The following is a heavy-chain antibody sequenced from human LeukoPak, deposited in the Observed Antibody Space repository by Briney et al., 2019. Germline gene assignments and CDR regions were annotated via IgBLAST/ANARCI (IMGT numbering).Heavy chain of an antibody. V-gene: IGHV3-53*01. Sequence: GGSLRLSCAASGFTVSSNYMSWVRQAPGKGLEWVSVIYSGGSTYYADSVKGRFTISRDNSKNTLYLQMNSLRAEDTAVYYCASLGGIYYYDSSGYWTYWGQGTLVTASS. CDR3: ASLGGIYYYDSSGYWTY. CDR2: IYSGGST. CDR1: GFTVSSNY. D-gene: IGHD3-22*01. J-gene: IGHJ4*02.